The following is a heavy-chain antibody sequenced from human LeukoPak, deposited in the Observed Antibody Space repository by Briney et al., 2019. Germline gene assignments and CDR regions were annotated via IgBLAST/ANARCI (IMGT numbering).Heavy chain of an antibody. Sequence: PSQTLSLTCTLSGGSTSSGGYCWGWIRHHPGKGLEWIGYIYYSGSTYYNPSLKSRVTISVDTSKNQFSLKLSSVTAADTAVYYCARDWVGDYAIDPWGQGTLVTVSS. CDR3: ARDWVGDYAIDP. V-gene: IGHV4-31*03. CDR2: IYYSGST. D-gene: IGHD4-17*01. J-gene: IGHJ5*02. CDR1: GGSTSSGGYC.